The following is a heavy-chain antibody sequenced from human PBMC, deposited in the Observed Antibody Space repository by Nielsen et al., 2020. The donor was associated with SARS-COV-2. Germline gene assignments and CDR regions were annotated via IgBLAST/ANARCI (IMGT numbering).Heavy chain of an antibody. CDR3: AKDLIAVAGTSYYYYYGMDV. CDR2: ISWNSGSI. Sequence: VRQAPGKGLEWVSGISWNSGSIGYADSVKGRFTISRDNAKNSLYLQMNSLRAEDTAVYYCAKDLIAVAGTSYYYYYGMDVWGQGTTVTVSS. J-gene: IGHJ6*02. D-gene: IGHD6-19*01. V-gene: IGHV3-9*01.